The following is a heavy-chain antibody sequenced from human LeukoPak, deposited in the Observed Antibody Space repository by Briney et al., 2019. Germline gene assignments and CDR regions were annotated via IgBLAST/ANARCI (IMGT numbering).Heavy chain of an antibody. J-gene: IGHJ6*03. V-gene: IGHV4-4*02. D-gene: IGHD1-7*01. CDR3: ARVGWNYLVYYYYYMDV. Sequence: SGTLSLTCAVSGGSISSSNWWSWVRQPPGKGLEWIGEIYHSGSTNYNPSLKSRVTISVDKSKNQFSLKLSSVTAADTAVYYCARVGWNYLVYYYYYMDVWGKGTTVTVSS. CDR2: IYHSGST. CDR1: GGSISSSNW.